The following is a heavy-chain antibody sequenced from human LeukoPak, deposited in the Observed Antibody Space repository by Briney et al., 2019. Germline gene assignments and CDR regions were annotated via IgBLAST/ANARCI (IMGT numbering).Heavy chain of an antibody. Sequence: PSETLSLTCAVYGVSFSSYYWSWIRQPPGKGQEWIGYIYYSGSTNYNPSLKSRVTISVDTSKNQFSLKLSSVTAADTAVYYCARGAGSIKYDSSGYGDWGQGTLVTVSS. CDR1: GVSFSSYY. CDR3: ARGAGSIKYDSSGYGD. CDR2: IYYSGST. D-gene: IGHD3-22*01. V-gene: IGHV4-59*01. J-gene: IGHJ4*02.